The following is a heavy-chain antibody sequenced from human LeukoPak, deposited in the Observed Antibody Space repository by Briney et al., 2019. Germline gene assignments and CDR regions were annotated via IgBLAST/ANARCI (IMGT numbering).Heavy chain of an antibody. CDR3: ARDYVWGTYS. CDR2: IYTGGSA. D-gene: IGHD3-16*01. Sequence: PGGSLRLSCAASGLTVSSSYMSWVRQAPGKGLEWVSLIYTGGSAYYADSVKGRFTISRHNSKNTLYLQMNSLRAEDTAVYYCARDYVWGTYSWGQGTLVTVSS. CDR1: GLTVSSSY. V-gene: IGHV3-53*04. J-gene: IGHJ5*02.